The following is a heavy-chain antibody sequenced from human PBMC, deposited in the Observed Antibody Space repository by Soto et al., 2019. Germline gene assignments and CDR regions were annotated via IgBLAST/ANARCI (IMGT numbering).Heavy chain of an antibody. CDR2: IYYSEST. CDR1: GGSISSYY. CDR3: ARGSSESPRRWFDP. D-gene: IGHD2-2*01. Sequence: SETLSLTCIVSGGSISSYYWSWIRQPPGKGLEWIGYIYYSESTKYNPSLKSRVTISVDTSKNQFSLKLNSVSAADTAVYYCARGSSESPRRWFDPWGQGTLVTVSS. J-gene: IGHJ5*02. V-gene: IGHV4-59*01.